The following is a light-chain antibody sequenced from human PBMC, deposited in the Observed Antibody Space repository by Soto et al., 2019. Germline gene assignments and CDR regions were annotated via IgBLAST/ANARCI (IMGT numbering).Light chain of an antibody. CDR2: GAS. J-gene: IGKJ1*01. V-gene: IGKV3-15*01. CDR1: QSVSSN. Sequence: EVVITQSPATLSVSPGERATLSCRASQSVSSNLAWYQQKPGQAPRLLIYGASTRATGIPARFSGSGSGTEFTLTISSLQSEDFAVYYCQQYGSSGTFGQGTQVDIK. CDR3: QQYGSSGT.